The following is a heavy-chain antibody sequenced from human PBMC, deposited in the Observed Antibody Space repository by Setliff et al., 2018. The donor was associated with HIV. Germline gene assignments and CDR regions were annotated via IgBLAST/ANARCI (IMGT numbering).Heavy chain of an antibody. D-gene: IGHD3-16*02. CDR3: WGSYRPNYFDY. Sequence: SETLSLTCAVYGGSLSGFYWTFIRQSPGKGLEWIGEVTHSGSTTYDPSLKSRITISVDTSKNQFSLKLTSVTAADMGVYYVWGSYRPNYFDYWGQGTLVTVSS. J-gene: IGHJ4*02. CDR2: VTHSGST. CDR1: GGSLSGFY. V-gene: IGHV4-34*01.